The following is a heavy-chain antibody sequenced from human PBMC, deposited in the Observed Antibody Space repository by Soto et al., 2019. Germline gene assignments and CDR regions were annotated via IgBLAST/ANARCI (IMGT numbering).Heavy chain of an antibody. CDR2: ISGSGGST. CDR3: ANSYSERYFDY. CDR1: EFTFSTYA. V-gene: IGHV3-23*01. D-gene: IGHD4-4*01. Sequence: PGGSLRLSCAASEFTFSTYAMSWVRQAPGKGLEWVSAISGSGGSTYYADSVKGRFTISRDTSKNTLYLQMNSLRAEDAALYYCANSYSERYFDYWGQGTLVTVSS. J-gene: IGHJ4*02.